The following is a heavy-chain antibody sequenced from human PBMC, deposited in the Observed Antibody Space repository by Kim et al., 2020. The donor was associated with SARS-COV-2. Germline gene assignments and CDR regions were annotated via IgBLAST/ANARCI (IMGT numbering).Heavy chain of an antibody. CDR2: IIPIFGTA. D-gene: IGHD3-10*01. CDR1: GGTFSSYA. CDR3: ARFYYGSGSYYLFDY. V-gene: IGHV1-69*13. Sequence: SVKVSCKASGGTFSSYAISWVRQAPGQGLEWMEGIIPIFGTANYAQKFQGRVTITADESTSTAYMELSSLRSEDTAVYYCARFYYGSGSYYLFDYWGQGTLVTVSS. J-gene: IGHJ4*02.